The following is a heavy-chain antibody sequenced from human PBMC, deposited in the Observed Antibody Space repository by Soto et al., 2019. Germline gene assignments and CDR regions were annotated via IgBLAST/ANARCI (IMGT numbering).Heavy chain of an antibody. V-gene: IGHV4-59*01. J-gene: IGHJ3*01. D-gene: IGHD5-12*01. Sequence: QVQLQESGPGLVKPSETLSLICTVSGGSISTYYWSWIRQPPGRGLEWIGYIHKAENTNYNPSLKSRVTISVDTSKNRFSLKLNSVTAADTAIYYCARDSGFLTSDAFDLWGQGTVVTVSS. CDR2: IHKAENT. CDR3: ARDSGFLTSDAFDL. CDR1: GGSISTYY.